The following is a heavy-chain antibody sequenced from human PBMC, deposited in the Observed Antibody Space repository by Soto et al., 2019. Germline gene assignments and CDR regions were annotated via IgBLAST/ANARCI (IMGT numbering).Heavy chain of an antibody. CDR1: GFSISDTW. V-gene: IGHV3-15*01. Sequence: EVQLVEAGGGLVKPGESLTLSCATSGFSISDTWMTWVRQAPGKGLEWVGRIKRQSDGGTTDYAAPVNVRFTIARDDSKNTLYLQRNSLGTEDTAVYYCTESLGFWCQGALVMVSS. D-gene: IGHD7-27*01. J-gene: IGHJ4*02. CDR3: TESLGF. CDR2: IKRQSDGGTT.